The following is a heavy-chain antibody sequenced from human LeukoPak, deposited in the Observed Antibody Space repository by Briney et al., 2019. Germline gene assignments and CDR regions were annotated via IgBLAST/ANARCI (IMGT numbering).Heavy chain of an antibody. J-gene: IGHJ4*01. V-gene: IGHV4-34*01. CDR1: GGSFSGYY. CDR3: ARGEQQLAFDY. Sequence: PSETLSLTCAVYGGSFSGYYWSWIRQPPGKGLEWIGEINHSGSTNYNPSLKSRVTISVDTSKNQFSLKLSSVTAADTAVYYCARGEQQLAFDYWGQGTLGTVTS. D-gene: IGHD6-13*01. CDR2: INHSGST.